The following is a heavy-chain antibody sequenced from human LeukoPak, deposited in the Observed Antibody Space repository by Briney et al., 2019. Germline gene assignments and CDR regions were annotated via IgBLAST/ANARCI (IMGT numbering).Heavy chain of an antibody. CDR3: ARVVSGTSGWPYYYYYYGMDV. CDR1: GFTFSSYE. J-gene: IGHJ6*04. CDR2: ISSSGSTI. Sequence: PGGSLRLSCAASGFTFSSYEMNWVRQAPGKGLEWVSYISSSGSTIYYADSVKGRFTISRDNAKNSLYLQMNSLRAEDTAVYYCARVVSGTSGWPYYYYYYGMDVWGKGTMVTVSS. V-gene: IGHV3-48*03. D-gene: IGHD6-19*01.